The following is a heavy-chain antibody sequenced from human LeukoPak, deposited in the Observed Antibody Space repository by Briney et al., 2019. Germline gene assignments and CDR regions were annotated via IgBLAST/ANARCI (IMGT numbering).Heavy chain of an antibody. J-gene: IGHJ4*02. Sequence: AGGSLRLSCAASGFTFSSYSMNWVRQAPGKGLEWVSSISSSSSYIYYADSVKGRFTISRDNAKNSLYLQMNSLRAEDTAVYYCTGYCSGGSCFTAGYWGQGTLVTVSS. CDR1: GFTFSSYS. V-gene: IGHV3-21*04. CDR2: ISSSSSYI. CDR3: TGYCSGGSCFTAGY. D-gene: IGHD2-15*01.